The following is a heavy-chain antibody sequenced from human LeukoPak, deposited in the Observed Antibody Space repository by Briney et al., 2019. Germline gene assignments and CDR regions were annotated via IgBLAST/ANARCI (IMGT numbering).Heavy chain of an antibody. J-gene: IGHJ3*02. CDR1: GGSISSGSYY. CDR2: IYTSGST. D-gene: IGHD6-6*01. Sequence: PSQTLSLTCTVSGGSISSGSYYWSWIRQPAGKGLEWIGRIYTSGSTYYNPSLKSRVTISVDTSKNQFSLKLSSVTAADTAVYYCARMTEYSSSADAFDIWGQGTMVTVSS. CDR3: ARMTEYSSSADAFDI. V-gene: IGHV4-61*02.